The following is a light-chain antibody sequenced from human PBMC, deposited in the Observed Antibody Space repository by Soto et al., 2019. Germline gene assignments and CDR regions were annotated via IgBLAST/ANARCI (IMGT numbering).Light chain of an antibody. J-gene: IGKJ5*01. Sequence: ELVMTQSPATLSVSPGERATLSCRASQGFTSTVAWYQQKPGQAPSLLIYGASRRATGIPDRFSGSGSGTDFTLTISRLEPEDFAVYYCQQYDSSPITFGQGTRLEI. CDR2: GAS. CDR3: QQYDSSPIT. CDR1: QGFTST. V-gene: IGKV3-20*01.